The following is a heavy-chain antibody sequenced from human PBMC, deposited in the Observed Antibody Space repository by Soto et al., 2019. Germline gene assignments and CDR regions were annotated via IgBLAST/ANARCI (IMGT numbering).Heavy chain of an antibody. V-gene: IGHV3-23*01. CDR1: GFTFSSYA. J-gene: IGHJ4*02. CDR3: AKDPIGGGSGRTPYYFDY. D-gene: IGHD1-26*01. CDR2: ISGSGGST. Sequence: EVQLLESGGGLVQPGGSLRLSCAASGFTFSSYALSWVRQAPGKGLEWVSAISGSGGSTYYADSVKGRFTISREHSKNTQYLQMNSLRAEDKAVNYWAKDPIGGGSGRTPYYFDYLGQGTLVTVSS.